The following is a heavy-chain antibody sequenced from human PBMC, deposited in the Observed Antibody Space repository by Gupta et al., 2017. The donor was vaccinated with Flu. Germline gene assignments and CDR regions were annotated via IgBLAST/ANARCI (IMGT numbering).Heavy chain of an antibody. Sequence: QVQLVESGGGVVQPGRSLRLSCAASGFTFSSYGMHWVRQAPGKGLEWVAVIWYDGSNKYYADSGKGRFTISRDNSKNTRDLQMNSLRAEETAVYYCARVSAAAGNYYYGMDVWGQGTTVTVSS. V-gene: IGHV3-33*01. CDR3: ARVSAAAGNYYYGMDV. CDR2: IWYDGSNK. D-gene: IGHD6-13*01. J-gene: IGHJ6*02. CDR1: GFTFSSYG.